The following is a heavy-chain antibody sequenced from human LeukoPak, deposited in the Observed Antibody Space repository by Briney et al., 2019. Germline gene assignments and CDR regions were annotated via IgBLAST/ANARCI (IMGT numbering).Heavy chain of an antibody. CDR3: AKDSSGWYVGYFDY. V-gene: IGHV3-23*01. Sequence: GGSLRLSCAASGFTFSSYAMSRVRQAPGKGLEWVSAISGSGGSTYYADSVKGRFTISRDNSKNTLYLQMNSLRAEDTAVYYCAKDSSGWYVGYFDYWGQGTLVTVSS. CDR1: GFTFSSYA. CDR2: ISGSGGST. D-gene: IGHD6-19*01. J-gene: IGHJ4*02.